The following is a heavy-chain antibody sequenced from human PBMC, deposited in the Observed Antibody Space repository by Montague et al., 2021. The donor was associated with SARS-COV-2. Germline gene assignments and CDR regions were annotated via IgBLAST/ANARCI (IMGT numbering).Heavy chain of an antibody. V-gene: IGHV4-59*01. CDR2: VYYRGST. J-gene: IGHJ5*02. CDR3: GREGRHDWFDP. CDR1: NGSINGYY. Sequence: SETLSLTCTVSNGSINGYYWRWVRQPQGQRLEWIGYVYYRGSTNYNPSLESRVTMSIDTSKNQFSLKLRSVTAAATAVYFCGREGRHDWFDPWGHGALVIVSS.